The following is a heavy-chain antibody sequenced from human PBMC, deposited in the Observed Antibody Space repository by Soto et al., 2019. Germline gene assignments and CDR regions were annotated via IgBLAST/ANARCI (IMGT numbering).Heavy chain of an antibody. D-gene: IGHD3-10*01. Sequence: QVQLQESGPGLVKPSETLSLTCTVSGGSISRYYWNWIRQPPGKGLEWIGYIYYSGSTNYNPSLKSRVTISGDTSKNQFSLKLSSVTAADTAVYYCARDPGSGSYYGWFDPWGQGTLVTVSS. CDR1: GGSISRYY. V-gene: IGHV4-59*01. CDR3: ARDPGSGSYYGWFDP. J-gene: IGHJ5*02. CDR2: IYYSGST.